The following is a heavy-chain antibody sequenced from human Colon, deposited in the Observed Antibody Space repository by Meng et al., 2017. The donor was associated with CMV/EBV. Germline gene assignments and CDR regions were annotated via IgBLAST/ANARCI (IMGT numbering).Heavy chain of an antibody. J-gene: IGHJ3*02. CDR1: GGSISSYY. D-gene: IGHD3-22*01. CDR3: ARFTTNYAFDI. Sequence: SETLSLTCTVSGGSISSYYWSWIRQPPGKGLEWIGYIYYSGSTNYNPSLKSRVTISVDTFKNQFSLKLSSVTAADTAVYYCARFTTNYAFDIWGQGTMVTVSS. CDR2: IYYSGST. V-gene: IGHV4-59*01.